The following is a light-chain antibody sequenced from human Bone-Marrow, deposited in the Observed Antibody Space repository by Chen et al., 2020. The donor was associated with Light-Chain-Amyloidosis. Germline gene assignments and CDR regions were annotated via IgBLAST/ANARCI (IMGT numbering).Light chain of an antibody. CDR2: WAS. J-gene: IGKJ2*01. V-gene: IGKV4-1*01. CDR3: QQYYGAPYT. CDR1: QSILYSSNNRNY. Sequence: DFVMTQSPDSLAVSLGERATINYKSSQSILYSSNNRNYLAWYQQKPGQPPKLLISWASTRESGVPDRFSGSGSGTDFTLTISSLQAADVAVYYCQQYYGAPYTFGQGTKLEIK.